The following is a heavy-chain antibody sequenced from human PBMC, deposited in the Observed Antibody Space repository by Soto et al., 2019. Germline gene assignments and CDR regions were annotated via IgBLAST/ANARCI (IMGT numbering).Heavy chain of an antibody. CDR1: GSSISSYY. Sequence: TSETLSLTCTVSGSSISSYYWSWIRQPPGKGLEWIGYIYYSGSTNYNPSLKSRVTISVDKSKNQFSLKLSSVTAADTAMFYCATQGFYRMGVWGRGTTVTVSS. CDR2: IYYSGST. V-gene: IGHV4-59*12. CDR3: ATQGFYRMGV. J-gene: IGHJ6*02.